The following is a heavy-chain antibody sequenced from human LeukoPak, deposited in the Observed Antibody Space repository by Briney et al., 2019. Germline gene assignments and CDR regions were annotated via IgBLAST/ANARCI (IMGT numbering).Heavy chain of an antibody. CDR1: GFTLSSYS. CDR3: ASTGSYEGCYFDY. D-gene: IGHD1-26*01. V-gene: IGHV3-21*01. Sequence: GGSLRLSCAASGFTLSSYSMNWVRQAPGKGLEWVSSISSSSSYIYYADSVKGRFTISRDNAKNSLYLQMNSLRAEDTAVYYCASTGSYEGCYFDYWGQGTLVTVSS. J-gene: IGHJ4*02. CDR2: ISSSSSYI.